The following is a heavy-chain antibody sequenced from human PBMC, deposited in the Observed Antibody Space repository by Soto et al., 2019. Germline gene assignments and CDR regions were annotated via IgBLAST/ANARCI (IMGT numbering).Heavy chain of an antibody. CDR3: ASMGYHYGSGSYPLDY. J-gene: IGHJ4*02. Sequence: SETLSLTCTVSGGSISSYYWTWIRQPPGKGLEWIGFMYNSGSTHSNPSLKSRVTISLDTSKNQFSLNLRSVTAADTAVYYCASMGYHYGSGSYPLDYWGQGTLVTVS. V-gene: IGHV4-59*08. CDR2: MYNSGST. D-gene: IGHD3-10*01. CDR1: GGSISSYY.